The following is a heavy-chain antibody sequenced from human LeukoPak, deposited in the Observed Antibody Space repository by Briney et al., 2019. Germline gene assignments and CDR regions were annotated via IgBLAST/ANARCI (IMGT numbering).Heavy chain of an antibody. CDR3: ARLLDMYGMDV. CDR1: GYSFSNYW. CDR2: IYPGDSDT. V-gene: IGHV5-51*01. D-gene: IGHD2-2*03. Sequence: GESLKISCQVSGYSFSNYWIGWVRPRPGKGLEWMGIIYPGDSDTRYSPSFQGQVTISADKSISTAYLQWSSLKASDTAMYYCARLLDMYGMDVWGQGTTVTVSS. J-gene: IGHJ6*02.